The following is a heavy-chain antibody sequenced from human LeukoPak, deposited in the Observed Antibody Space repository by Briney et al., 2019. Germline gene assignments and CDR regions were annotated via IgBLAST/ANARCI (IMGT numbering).Heavy chain of an antibody. CDR3: ARAAAYYDSSGYYYYMDV. J-gene: IGHJ6*03. CDR1: GFTFSSYS. CDR2: ISSSSSYI. Sequence: GGSLRLSCAASGFTFSSYSMNWVRQAPGKGLEWVSSISSSSSYIYYADSVKGRFTISRDNAKNSLYLQMNSLRAEDTALYYCARAAAYYDSSGYYYYMDVWGKGTTVTVSS. D-gene: IGHD3-22*01. V-gene: IGHV3-21*04.